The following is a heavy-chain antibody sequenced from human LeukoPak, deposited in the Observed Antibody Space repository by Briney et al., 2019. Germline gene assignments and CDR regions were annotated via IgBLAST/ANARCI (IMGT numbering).Heavy chain of an antibody. CDR2: IYYSGST. Sequence: SETLSLTCTVSGGSISSSSYYWGWIRQPPGKGLEWIGSIYYSGSTYYNPSLKSRVTISVDTSKNQFSLKLSSVTAADTAVYYCARGKEWLRVTDYWGQGTLVTVSS. CDR3: ARGKEWLRVTDY. CDR1: GGSISSSSYY. V-gene: IGHV4-39*07. D-gene: IGHD5-12*01. J-gene: IGHJ4*02.